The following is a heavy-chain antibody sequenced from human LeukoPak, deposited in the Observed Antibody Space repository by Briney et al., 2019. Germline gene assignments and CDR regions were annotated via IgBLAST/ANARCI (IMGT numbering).Heavy chain of an antibody. CDR2: IYYSGST. J-gene: IGHJ4*02. CDR3: ARLGKLHYFDY. V-gene: IGHV4-39*07. D-gene: IGHD1-1*01. CDR1: GGSISSSSYY. Sequence: SETLSPTCTVSGGSISSSSYYWGWIRQPPGKGLEWIGSIYYSGSTYYNPSLKSRVTISVDTSKNQFSLKLSSVTAADTAVYYCARLGKLHYFDYWGQGTLVTVSS.